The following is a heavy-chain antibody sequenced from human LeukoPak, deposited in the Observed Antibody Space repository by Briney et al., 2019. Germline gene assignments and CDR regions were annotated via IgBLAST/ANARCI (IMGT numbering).Heavy chain of an antibody. CDR2: IYSGGST. CDR1: GVTVSSNY. Sequence: GGSLRLSCAASGVTVSSNYMSWVRQAPGQGLEWVSVIYSGGSTYYADSVKGRFTISRDNSKNTLYLQMNSLRAEDTAVYYCARDFADSSGYWGQGTLVTVSS. V-gene: IGHV3-53*01. CDR3: ARDFADSSGY. D-gene: IGHD3-22*01. J-gene: IGHJ4*02.